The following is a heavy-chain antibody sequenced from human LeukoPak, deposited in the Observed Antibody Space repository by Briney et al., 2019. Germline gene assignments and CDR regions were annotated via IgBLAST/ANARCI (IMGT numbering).Heavy chain of an antibody. V-gene: IGHV4-30-4*01. CDR2: IYYSGST. D-gene: IGHD2-15*01. CDR1: GGSISSGDYY. J-gene: IGHJ4*02. Sequence: SETLSLTCTVSGGSISSGDYYWSWIRQPPGKGLEWIGYIYYSGSTYYNPSLKSRVTISVDTSKNQFSLKLSSVTAADTAVYYCASSVVAVRFDYWGRGTLVTVSS. CDR3: ASSVVAVRFDY.